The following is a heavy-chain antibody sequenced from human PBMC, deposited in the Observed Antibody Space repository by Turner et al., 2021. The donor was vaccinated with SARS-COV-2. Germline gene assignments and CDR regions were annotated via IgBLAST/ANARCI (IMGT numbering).Heavy chain of an antibody. J-gene: IGHJ5*02. CDR1: GGTFRSYT. V-gene: IGHV1-69*02. CDR2: IIPILGIA. D-gene: IGHD2-2*01. Sequence: QVQLVQSGAEVKKPGSSVTVSCKASGGTFRSYTISWVRQAPGQGLGWMGRIIPILGIANYAQKVQGKVTITADKSTSTAYMELSSLRSEDTALYYCARDHPGPAPAALRATVFRFDPWGQGTLVTVSS. CDR3: ARDHPGPAPAALRATVFRFDP.